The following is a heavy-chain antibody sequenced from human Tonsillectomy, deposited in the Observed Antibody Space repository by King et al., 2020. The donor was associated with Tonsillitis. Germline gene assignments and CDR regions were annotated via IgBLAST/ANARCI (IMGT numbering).Heavy chain of an antibody. CDR2: IDHSGSA. Sequence: VQLQESGPGLVKPSETLSLTCAVSGYSLTSGYYWGWIRQPPGKGLQWLGSIDHSGSAYYNPSLQSRLTLSVNTSKNEFSLKLSSVTAADTAVYYCASDPLRDTSVPEFWGQGALVTVSS. J-gene: IGHJ4*02. V-gene: IGHV4-38-2*01. CDR1: GYSLTSGYY. CDR3: ASDPLRDTSVPEF. D-gene: IGHD3-22*01.